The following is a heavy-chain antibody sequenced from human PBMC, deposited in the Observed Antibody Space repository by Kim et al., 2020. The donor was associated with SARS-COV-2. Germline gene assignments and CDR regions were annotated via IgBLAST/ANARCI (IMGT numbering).Heavy chain of an antibody. V-gene: IGHV3-30*18. CDR2: ISYDGSNK. CDR3: AKDAHMEIVATTLYYYYG. CDR1: GFTFSSYG. Sequence: GGSLRLSCAASGFTFSSYGMHWVRQAPGKGLEWVAVISYDGSNKYYADSVKGRFTISRDNSKNTLYLQMNSLRAEDTAVYYCAKDAHMEIVATTLYYYYG. J-gene: IGHJ6*01. D-gene: IGHD5-12*01.